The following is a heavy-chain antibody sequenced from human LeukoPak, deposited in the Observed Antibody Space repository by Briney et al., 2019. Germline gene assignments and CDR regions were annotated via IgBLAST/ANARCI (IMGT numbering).Heavy chain of an antibody. Sequence: SETLSLTCTVSGGSISSYYWSWIRQPAGKGLEWIGRIYTSGSTNYNPSLKSRVTMSVDTSKNQFSLKLSSVTGADTAVNYCAGGSSSWWGHFQHWGQGTLVTVSS. CDR3: AGGSSSWWGHFQH. CDR2: IYTSGST. D-gene: IGHD6-13*01. V-gene: IGHV4-4*07. J-gene: IGHJ1*01. CDR1: GGSISSYY.